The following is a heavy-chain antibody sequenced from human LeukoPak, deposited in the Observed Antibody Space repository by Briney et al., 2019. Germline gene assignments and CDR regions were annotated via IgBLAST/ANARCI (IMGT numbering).Heavy chain of an antibody. CDR3: AKDLETYYYDSSGPSY. D-gene: IGHD3-22*01. V-gene: IGHV3-30*18. CDR2: ISYDGSNK. Sequence: GRSLRLSCAASGFTFSSYGMHWVRQAPGKGLEWVAVISYDGSNKYYADPVKGRFTISRDNSKNTLYLQMNSLRAEDTAVYYCAKDLETYYYDSSGPSYWGQGTLVTVSS. CDR1: GFTFSSYG. J-gene: IGHJ4*02.